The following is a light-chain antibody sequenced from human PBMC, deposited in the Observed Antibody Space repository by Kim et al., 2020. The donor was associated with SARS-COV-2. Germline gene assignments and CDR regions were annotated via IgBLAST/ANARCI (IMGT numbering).Light chain of an antibody. CDR1: SGDVGYFNY. Sequence: QSALTQPASVSGSPGQSITLSCTGTSGDVGYFNYVSWYQQHPGKAPKLIIFDVSHRPSGVSYRFSGSKSGNTASLTISGLQPEDEADYYCSSYTTSTTLCVFGGGTQLTVL. CDR2: DVS. CDR3: SSYTTSTTLCV. V-gene: IGLV2-14*03. J-gene: IGLJ2*01.